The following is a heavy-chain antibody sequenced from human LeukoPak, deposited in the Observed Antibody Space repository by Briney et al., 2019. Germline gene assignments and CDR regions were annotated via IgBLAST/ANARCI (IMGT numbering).Heavy chain of an antibody. CDR2: ISGSGGST. CDR3: ARDPHSGSSAYYFDY. J-gene: IGHJ4*02. V-gene: IGHV3-23*01. Sequence: GGSLRLSCAASGFTFSSYWMSWVRQAPGKGLEWVSAISGSGGSTYYADSVKGRFTISRDNSKNTLYLQMNSLRAEDTAVYYCARDPHSGSSAYYFDYWGQGTLVTVSS. CDR1: GFTFSSYW. D-gene: IGHD1-26*01.